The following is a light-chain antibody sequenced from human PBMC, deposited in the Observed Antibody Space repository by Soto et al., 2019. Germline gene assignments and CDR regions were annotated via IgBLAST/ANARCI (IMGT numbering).Light chain of an antibody. Sequence: EIVMTQSPATLYVSPGERATLSCRASQSVSSNFAWYQQKPGQAPRLLIYGASTRATGIPARFSGSESGTEFTLTISSLQSEDFAVYYCQQYNNWPLYTFGQGTKLEI. CDR2: GAS. V-gene: IGKV3-15*01. CDR3: QQYNNWPLYT. CDR1: QSVSSN. J-gene: IGKJ2*01.